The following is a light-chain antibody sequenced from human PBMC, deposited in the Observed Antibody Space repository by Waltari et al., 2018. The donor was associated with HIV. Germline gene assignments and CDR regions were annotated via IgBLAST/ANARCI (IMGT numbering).Light chain of an antibody. Sequence: QSVLTQPPSASRPPGQRVTITCSGSSSKIGSNPINWYRQLPGTAPKLLMYSNNQWPSGVPDRFSGSKSGTSASLAISGLQSEDEADYYCAAWDDSLHGYVFGAGTKVTVV. CDR1: SSKIGSNP. CDR3: AAWDDSLHGYV. J-gene: IGLJ1*01. CDR2: SNN. V-gene: IGLV1-44*01.